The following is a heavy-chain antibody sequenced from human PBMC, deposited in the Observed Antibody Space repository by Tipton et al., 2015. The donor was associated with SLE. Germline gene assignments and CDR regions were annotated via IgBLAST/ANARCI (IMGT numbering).Heavy chain of an antibody. Sequence: LRLSCTVSGGSISSYYWSWIRQPPGKGLEWIGYIYYSGSTNYNPSLKSRVTISVDTSKNQFSLKLSSVTAADTAVYYCARDQDYYDSSGYWYFDLWGRGTLVTVSS. V-gene: IGHV4-59*01. CDR1: GGSISSYY. D-gene: IGHD3-22*01. J-gene: IGHJ2*01. CDR3: ARDQDYYDSSGYWYFDL. CDR2: IYYSGST.